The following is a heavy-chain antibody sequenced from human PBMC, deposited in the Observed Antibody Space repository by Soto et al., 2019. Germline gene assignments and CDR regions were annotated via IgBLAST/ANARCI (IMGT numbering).Heavy chain of an antibody. CDR3: AGDFLLALPGGDTSHWFDP. CDR1: GGSISSGGYY. Sequence: QVQLQESGPGLVKPSQTLSLTCTVSGGSISSGGYYWSWIRQHPGKGLEWIGYIYYSGSTYYNPSLKSRVTISGDTAKDQVSLKLSSVTCAGTAVYLCAGDFLLALPGGDTSHWFDPWGQGTLVTVSS. D-gene: IGHD2-21*02. V-gene: IGHV4-31*03. CDR2: IYYSGST. J-gene: IGHJ5*02.